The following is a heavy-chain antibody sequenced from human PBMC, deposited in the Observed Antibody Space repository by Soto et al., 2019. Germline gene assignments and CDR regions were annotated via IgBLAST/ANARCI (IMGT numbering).Heavy chain of an antibody. J-gene: IGHJ6*02. D-gene: IGHD2-21*02. CDR1: GGSISRYY. CDR3: ARDLWGYCGTDCYPLDV. Sequence: QVQLQKSGPGLVKPSETLSLTCTVSGGSISRYYWSWIRQPPGKGLEWIGYMYNTGSTVYNPSFKSRVTISXXTSKNQFSLKLNSVTAADTAVYYCARDLWGYCGTDCYPLDVWGQGTTVTVSS. CDR2: MYNTGST. V-gene: IGHV4-59*01.